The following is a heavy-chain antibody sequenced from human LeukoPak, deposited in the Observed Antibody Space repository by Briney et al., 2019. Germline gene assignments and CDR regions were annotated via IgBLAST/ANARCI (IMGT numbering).Heavy chain of an antibody. D-gene: IGHD6-13*01. Sequence: GGSLRLSCAASGFTFDDYAMHWVRQAPGKGLEWVSGISWNSGSIGYADSVKGRFTISRDNAKNSLYLQMNSLRAEDTALYYCAKDLRIAAAGTGFYFDYWGQGTLVTVSS. J-gene: IGHJ4*02. CDR3: AKDLRIAAAGTGFYFDY. V-gene: IGHV3-9*01. CDR1: GFTFDDYA. CDR2: ISWNSGSI.